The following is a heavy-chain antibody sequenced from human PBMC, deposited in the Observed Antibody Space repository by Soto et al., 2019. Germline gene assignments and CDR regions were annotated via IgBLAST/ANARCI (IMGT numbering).Heavy chain of an antibody. J-gene: IGHJ6*02. Sequence: GASVKVSCKASGYTFTSYGISWVRQAPGQGLEWMGWTSAYNGNTNYAQKLQGRVTMTTDTSTSTAYMELRSLRSDDTAVYYCARGPGGYDFNYYYGMDVCGQGTTVTVSS. D-gene: IGHD5-12*01. CDR2: TSAYNGNT. CDR1: GYTFTSYG. V-gene: IGHV1-18*01. CDR3: ARGPGGYDFNYYYGMDV.